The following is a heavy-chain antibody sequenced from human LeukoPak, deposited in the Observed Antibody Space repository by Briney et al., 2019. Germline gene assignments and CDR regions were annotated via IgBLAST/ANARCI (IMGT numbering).Heavy chain of an antibody. CDR1: GFTFSSQW. Sequence: GGSLRLSCAASGFTFSSQWMSWVRQAPGKGLEWVAIVDQGGTEKYYVDSVKGRFTISRDNAKNSLYLQMNSLRAEDTAVYYCARMYYYDSSGYYYVWGYFDYWGQGTLVTVSS. D-gene: IGHD3-22*01. V-gene: IGHV3-7*01. CDR3: ARMYYYDSSGYYYVWGYFDY. J-gene: IGHJ4*02. CDR2: VDQGGTEK.